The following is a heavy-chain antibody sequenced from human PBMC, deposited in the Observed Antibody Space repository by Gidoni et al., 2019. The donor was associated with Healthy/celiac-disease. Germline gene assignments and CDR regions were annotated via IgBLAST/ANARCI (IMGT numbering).Heavy chain of an antibody. Sequence: EVQLVESGGGLIQPGGSLRLSCAASGFTVSNNYMSWVRQAPGKGLEWVSLIYSGGSTYYADSVKGRFTISRDNSKNTLYLQMNSLRAEDTAVYYCARRTVEYSWGFDYWGKGTLVTVSS. D-gene: IGHD5-12*01. CDR2: IYSGGST. CDR1: GFTVSNNY. J-gene: IGHJ4*02. CDR3: ARRTVEYSWGFDY. V-gene: IGHV3-53*01.